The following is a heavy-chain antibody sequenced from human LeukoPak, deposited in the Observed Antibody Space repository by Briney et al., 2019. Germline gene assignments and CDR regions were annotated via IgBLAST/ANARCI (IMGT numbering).Heavy chain of an antibody. J-gene: IGHJ6*02. CDR1: GGSVSSGSYY. V-gene: IGHV4-61*02. CDR2: IYTGGST. D-gene: IGHD2-2*01. Sequence: PSETLSLTCTVSGGSVSSGSYYWSWIRQPAGKGLEWIGRIYTGGSTSYNPSLKSRVTMSIDTSNNQFSLKLSSLTAADTAVYYCARGCSSTSCWLRMDVWGQGTTVTVSS. CDR3: ARGCSSTSCWLRMDV.